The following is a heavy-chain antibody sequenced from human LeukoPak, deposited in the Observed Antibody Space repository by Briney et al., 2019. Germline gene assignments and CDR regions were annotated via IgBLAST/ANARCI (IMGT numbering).Heavy chain of an antibody. V-gene: IGHV4-4*07. D-gene: IGHD6-13*01. CDR1: GGSISSYY. J-gene: IGHJ5*02. Sequence: SETLSLTCTVSGGSISSYYWSWIRQPAGKGLEWIGRIYTSGSTNYNPSLKSRVTMSVDTSKNQFSLRLSSVTAADTAVYYCARGPYSSSWYWFDPWGQGTLVTVSS. CDR2: IYTSGST. CDR3: ARGPYSSSWYWFDP.